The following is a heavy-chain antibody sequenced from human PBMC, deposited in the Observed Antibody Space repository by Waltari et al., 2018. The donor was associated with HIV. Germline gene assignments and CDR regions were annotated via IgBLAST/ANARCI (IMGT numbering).Heavy chain of an antibody. V-gene: IGHV3-21*01. CDR3: ARFGAGAGNYFFDY. D-gene: IGHD3-16*01. CDR2: ISGIGTYT. Sequence: VLLVESGGGLVKPGGSLRLSCVASGFTFTRSSRTWVRQAPGKGLEWVASISGIGTYTYYADSLKGRLIISRDDAANSLYLQMNSLRAEDTAVYYCARFGAGAGNYFFDYWGQGTLVTVSS. J-gene: IGHJ4*02. CDR1: GFTFTRSS.